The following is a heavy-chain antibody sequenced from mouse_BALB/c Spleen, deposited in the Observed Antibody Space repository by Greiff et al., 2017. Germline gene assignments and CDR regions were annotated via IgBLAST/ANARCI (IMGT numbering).Heavy chain of an antibody. D-gene: IGHD1-1*01. CDR2: ISDGGSYT. CDR3: ARGFGSRYYYAMDY. Sequence: EVMLVESGGGLVKPGGSLKLSCAASGFTFSDYYMYWVRQTPEKRLEWVATISDGGSYTYYPDSVKGRFTISRDNAKNNLYLQMSSLKSEDTAMYYCARGFGSRYYYAMDYWGQGTSVTVSS. V-gene: IGHV5-4*02. J-gene: IGHJ4*01. CDR1: GFTFSDYY.